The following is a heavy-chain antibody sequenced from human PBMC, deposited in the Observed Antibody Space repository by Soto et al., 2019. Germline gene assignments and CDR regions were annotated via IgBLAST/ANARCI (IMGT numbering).Heavy chain of an antibody. CDR2: IYYSGST. D-gene: IGHD6-13*01. V-gene: IGHV4-30-4*01. CDR1: GGSISSGDYY. Sequence: PSETLSLTCTVSGGSISSGDYYWSWIRQPPGKGLEWIGYIYYSGSTYYNPSLKSRVTISVDTSKNQFSLKLSSVTASDTATYFCARQGFSKHYFYAADVWGQGTTVTVS. CDR3: ARQGFSKHYFYAADV. J-gene: IGHJ6*02.